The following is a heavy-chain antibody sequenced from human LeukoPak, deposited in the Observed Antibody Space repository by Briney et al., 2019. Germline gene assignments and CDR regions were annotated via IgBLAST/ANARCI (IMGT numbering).Heavy chain of an antibody. Sequence: SETLSLTCTVSGGSISSGDYYWSWIRQPPGKGLEWIGYIYYSGSTYYNPSLKSRVTISVDTSKNQFSLKLSSVTAADTAVYYCARAQGYDQLLFSWGQGTLVTVPS. D-gene: IGHD2-2*01. CDR3: ARAQGYDQLLFS. CDR2: IYYSGST. J-gene: IGHJ4*02. CDR1: GGSISSGDYY. V-gene: IGHV4-30-4*01.